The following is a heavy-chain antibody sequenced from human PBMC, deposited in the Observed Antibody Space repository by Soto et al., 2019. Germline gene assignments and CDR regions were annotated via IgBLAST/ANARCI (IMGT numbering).Heavy chain of an antibody. V-gene: IGHV3-11*01. CDR1: GSRFSSHS. J-gene: IGHJ4*02. Sequence: QVQLVESGGGVVEPGGSLRPSFAASGSRFSSHSMPWIRQAPGKGLEWVSKISCVGTTMYYADSVKGRFTVSRDNAQNSLYLQMNGLRAEDTAVYYCAGGPYYYGLAFWGQGTLVTVSS. CDR3: AGGPYYYGLAF. D-gene: IGHD3-10*01. CDR2: ISCVGTTM.